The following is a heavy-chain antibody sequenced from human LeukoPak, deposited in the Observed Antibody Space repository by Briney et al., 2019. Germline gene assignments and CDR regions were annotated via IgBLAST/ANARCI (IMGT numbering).Heavy chain of an antibody. Sequence: PSETLCLTCTVSGVSLKTYYWTWIRQSAGKGLEWIGRMYGSRTTTNQTPSLEGRVTMSVDTSKNQLSLDLSSVTAADTAVYYCARDLPGSTIVSSYYYYYIDVWGKGTTVTASS. CDR3: ARDLPGSTIVSSYYYYYIDV. D-gene: IGHD2-2*01. V-gene: IGHV4-4*07. CDR1: GVSLKTYY. CDR2: MYGSRTT. J-gene: IGHJ6*03.